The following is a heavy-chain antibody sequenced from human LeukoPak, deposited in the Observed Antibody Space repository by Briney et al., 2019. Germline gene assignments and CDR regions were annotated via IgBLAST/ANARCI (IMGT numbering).Heavy chain of an antibody. V-gene: IGHV5-51*01. CDR3: ARQGILTGYQFDY. D-gene: IGHD3-9*01. J-gene: IGHJ4*02. CDR2: IYPGDSDT. CDR1: GYSFTSYW. Sequence: GESLKISCKGSGYSFTSYWIGWVRPMPGKGLGWMGIIYPGDSDTGYSPSFQGQVTISADKSITTAYLQWSSLKASDTAMYYCARQGILTGYQFDYWGQGTLVTVSS.